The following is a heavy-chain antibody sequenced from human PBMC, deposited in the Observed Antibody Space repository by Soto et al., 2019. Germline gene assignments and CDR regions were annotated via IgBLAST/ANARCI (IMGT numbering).Heavy chain of an antibody. D-gene: IGHD5-12*01. V-gene: IGHV4-61*01. CDR1: GGSVISGSYY. CDR2: IYYSGST. CDR3: ARYSGYDFWFDP. Sequence: SETLSLTCTVSGGSVISGSYYFICIRQPPGKGLEWIGYIYYSGSTNYNPSLKSRVTISVDTSKNQFSLKLSSVTAADTAVYYCARYSGYDFWFDPWGQGTLVTVSS. J-gene: IGHJ5*02.